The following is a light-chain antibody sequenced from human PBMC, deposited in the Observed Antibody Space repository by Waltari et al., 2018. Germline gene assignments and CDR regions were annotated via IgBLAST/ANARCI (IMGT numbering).Light chain of an antibody. V-gene: IGKV2-28*01. CDR2: WAS. J-gene: IGKJ4*01. CDR3: MQALQTPVT. CDR1: QSPLHSNGYNY. Sequence: DIVMTQSPLSLTVTPGEPASISSRSSQSPLHSNGYNYLDWYLQKPGQSPQLLIYWASNRASGVPHRFSGSGSGTDFTLKISRVEAEDVGVYYCMQALQTPVTFGGGTKVEIK.